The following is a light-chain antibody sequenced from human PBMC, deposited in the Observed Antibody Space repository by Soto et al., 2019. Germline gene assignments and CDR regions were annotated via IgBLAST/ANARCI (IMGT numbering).Light chain of an antibody. CDR2: DES. CDR1: QDISNY. V-gene: IGKV1-33*01. J-gene: IGKJ4*01. CDR3: QQYDELPLA. Sequence: DIQMTQSPSSLSASVGDRVTITCQASQDISNYLNWYQQKPGKAPNLLIYDESNLGTGVPSRFSGSGSGTDFTFSISSLQPEDIATYYCQQYDELPLACGGWTKVEIK.